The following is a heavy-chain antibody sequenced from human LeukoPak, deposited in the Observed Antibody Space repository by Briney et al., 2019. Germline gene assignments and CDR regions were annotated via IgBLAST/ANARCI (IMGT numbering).Heavy chain of an antibody. J-gene: IGHJ4*02. Sequence: PGGSLRLSCSASGFFFSTYTMYWVRQAPGKGLEYVSVINGDGRTTYYIDSVKGRFTISRDNSKNTLYLQMSSLRADDTAVYYCVGDQVDDTGYLRWGQGTRVTVSA. CDR2: INGDGRTT. V-gene: IGHV3-64D*06. CDR3: VGDQVDDTGYLR. CDR1: GFFFSTYT. D-gene: IGHD5-12*01.